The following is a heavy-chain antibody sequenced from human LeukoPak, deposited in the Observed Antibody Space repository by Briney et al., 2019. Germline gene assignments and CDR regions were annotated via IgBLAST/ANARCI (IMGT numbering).Heavy chain of an antibody. J-gene: IGHJ4*02. V-gene: IGHV1-2*02. CDR3: ARDRAVLDYDILTGYYEY. CDR1: GYTFTGYY. CDR2: INPNSGGT. Sequence: GASVKVSCKASGYTFTGYYMHWVRQAPGQGLEWMGWINPNSGGTNYAQKFQGRVTMTRDTSISTAYMELSRLRSDDTAVYYCARDRAVLDYDILTGYYEYWGQGTLVTVSS. D-gene: IGHD3-9*01.